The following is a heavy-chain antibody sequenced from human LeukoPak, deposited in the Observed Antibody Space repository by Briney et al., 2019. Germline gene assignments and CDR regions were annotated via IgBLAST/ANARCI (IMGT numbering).Heavy chain of an antibody. Sequence: KPGGSLRLSCAASGFTFSDYYMSWIRQAPGKGLEWVGRIKSKTDGGTTDYAAPVKGRFTISRDDSINTLYLQINSLKTEDTAVYYCTLLRRYYFDYWGQGTLVTVSS. V-gene: IGHV3-15*01. CDR1: GFTFSDYY. CDR2: IKSKTDGGTT. J-gene: IGHJ4*02. CDR3: TLLRRYYFDY.